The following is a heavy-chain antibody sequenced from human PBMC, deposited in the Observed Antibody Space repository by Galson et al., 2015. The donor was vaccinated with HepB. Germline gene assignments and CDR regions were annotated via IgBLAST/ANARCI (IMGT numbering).Heavy chain of an antibody. CDR3: TSGTSGSYFDGLFDP. V-gene: IGHV3-7*01. CDR1: GFMFSRYW. Sequence: SLRLSCAASGFMFSRYWMTWVRQAPGKGLEWLANINQDGTEKYYVDSVNGRFTISRDNAKNSVYLQMNSLRVDGTAVYYCTSGTSGSYFDGLFDPWGQGTLVTVSS. D-gene: IGHD3-22*01. CDR2: INQDGTEK. J-gene: IGHJ5*02.